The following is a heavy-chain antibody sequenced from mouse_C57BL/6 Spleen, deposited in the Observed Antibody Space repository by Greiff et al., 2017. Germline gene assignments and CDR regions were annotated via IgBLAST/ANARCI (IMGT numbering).Heavy chain of an antibody. CDR2: IDPENGDT. J-gene: IGHJ1*03. V-gene: IGHV14-4*01. Sequence: EVQLQQSGAELVRPGASVKLSCTASGFNIKDDYMHWVKQRPEQGLEWIGWIDPENGDTEYASKFQGKATITADTSSNTAYRQLSSLTSEDTAVYYCTTRGWLLRYFDVWGTGTTVTVSS. D-gene: IGHD2-3*01. CDR3: TTRGWLLRYFDV. CDR1: GFNIKDDY.